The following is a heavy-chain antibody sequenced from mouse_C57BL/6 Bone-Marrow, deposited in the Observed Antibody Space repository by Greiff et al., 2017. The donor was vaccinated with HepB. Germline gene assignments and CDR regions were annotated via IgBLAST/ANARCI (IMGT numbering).Heavy chain of an antibody. J-gene: IGHJ3*01. CDR1: GFNIKNTY. CDR3: ARYYGSSSAWFAY. V-gene: IGHV14-3*01. D-gene: IGHD1-1*01. Sequence: EVQLVESVAELVRPGASVKLSCTASGFNIKNTYMHWVKQRPEQGLEWIGRIDPANGNTKYAPKFQGKATITADTSSNTAYLQLSSLTSEDTAIYYCARYYGSSSAWFAYWGQGTLVTVSA. CDR2: IDPANGNT.